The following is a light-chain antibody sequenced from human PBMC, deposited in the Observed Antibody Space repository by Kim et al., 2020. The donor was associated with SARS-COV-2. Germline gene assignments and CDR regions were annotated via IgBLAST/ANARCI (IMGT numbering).Light chain of an antibody. Sequence: SAYVGDRVTITCRASQSITNWLAWYQQKPGTAPKVLIYKASNLQRGVPSRFSGSVSGTAFSLTISSLQPDDFATYYCQQYNSDSSIFGEGTKLAI. CDR3: QQYNSDSSI. V-gene: IGKV1-5*03. CDR2: KAS. CDR1: QSITNW. J-gene: IGKJ2*01.